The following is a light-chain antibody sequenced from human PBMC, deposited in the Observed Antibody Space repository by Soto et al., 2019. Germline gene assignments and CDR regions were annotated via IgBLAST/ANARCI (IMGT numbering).Light chain of an antibody. CDR2: WAS. CDR3: HQFYSSPPT. Sequence: DIVMTQSPDSLAVSLGERATITCKSSQSVLFTSNNKDFLAWYQQRPGQSPKLILFWASTQASGVPDRFSGSGSGTDFTLTIDSLQAEDAAVYYCHQFYSSPPTFGQGTKVDIK. J-gene: IGKJ1*01. V-gene: IGKV4-1*01. CDR1: QSVLFTSNNKDF.